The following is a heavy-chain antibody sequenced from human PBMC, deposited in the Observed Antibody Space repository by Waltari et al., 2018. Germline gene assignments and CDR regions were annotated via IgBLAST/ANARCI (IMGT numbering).Heavy chain of an antibody. CDR1: GFPFSRPA. Sequence: QVRLVGSGGGVVQPGRSMRLSCTASGFPFSRPAMFWVRRAPGGGLQGVAVISSDGSGKYYADSVKGRFTVSRDNSMNIVSLDIDSLRVDDTAVYYCAREMALDSHAYDFWGQGTLVTVSS. CDR2: ISSDGSGK. D-gene: IGHD2-8*01. CDR3: AREMALDSHAYDF. J-gene: IGHJ4*02. V-gene: IGHV3-30-3*01.